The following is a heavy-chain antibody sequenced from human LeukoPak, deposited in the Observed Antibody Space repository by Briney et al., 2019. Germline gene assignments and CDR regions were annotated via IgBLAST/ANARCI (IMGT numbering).Heavy chain of an antibody. V-gene: IGHV3-23*01. J-gene: IGHJ4*02. CDR3: AKEHGDYLDY. CDR1: GFTFSSYD. D-gene: IGHD4-17*01. CDR2: ISGSGGTT. Sequence: PGGSLRLSCAASGFTFSSYDMSWVRQAPGKGLEWVSGISGSGGTTKYADSVKGRFTISRDNSKNTLYLQMNSLRAEDTAVYYCAKEHGDYLDYWGQGTLVTVSS.